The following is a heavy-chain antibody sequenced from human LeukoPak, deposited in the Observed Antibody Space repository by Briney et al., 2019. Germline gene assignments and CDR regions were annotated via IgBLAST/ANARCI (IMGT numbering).Heavy chain of an antibody. J-gene: IGHJ4*02. CDR1: GFTFSNYA. CDR2: ISGSGEST. V-gene: IGHV3-23*01. CDR3: AKAGRYCSSTTCYLSH. D-gene: IGHD2-2*01. Sequence: GGSLRLSCAASGFTFSNYAMSWVRQAPGTGLEWVSTISGSGESTYYADSVKGRFTVSRDNSKNTLYLQLNSLRAEDTAVYYCAKAGRYCSSTTCYLSHWGQGTLVTVSS.